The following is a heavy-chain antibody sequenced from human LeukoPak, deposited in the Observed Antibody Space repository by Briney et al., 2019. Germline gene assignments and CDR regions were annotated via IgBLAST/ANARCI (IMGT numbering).Heavy chain of an antibody. D-gene: IGHD2/OR15-2a*01. V-gene: IGHV3-48*01. Sequence: PGGSLRLSCAASGFTFSSYSMNWVRQAPGKGLEWVSYISSSSSTIYYADSVKGRFTISRDNAKNSLYLQMNSLRAEDTAVYYCAKTFGMDPGLDWGQGTLVTVSS. J-gene: IGHJ4*02. CDR1: GFTFSSYS. CDR2: ISSSSSTI. CDR3: AKTFGMDPGLD.